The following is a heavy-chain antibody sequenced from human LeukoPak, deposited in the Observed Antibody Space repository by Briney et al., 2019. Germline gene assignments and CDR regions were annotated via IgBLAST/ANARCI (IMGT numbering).Heavy chain of an antibody. D-gene: IGHD4-17*01. CDR2: ISGSGVTT. Sequence: GGSLRLSCAASGFPFSNHAMSWVRQAPGKGLEWVSSISGSGVTTYYADSVRGRFIISRDSSKKTLYPQMNSLRVEDTAVYFCANRALPGTVTTSFDYWGQGTLVTVSS. CDR3: ANRALPGTVTTSFDY. CDR1: GFPFSNHA. V-gene: IGHV3-23*01. J-gene: IGHJ4*02.